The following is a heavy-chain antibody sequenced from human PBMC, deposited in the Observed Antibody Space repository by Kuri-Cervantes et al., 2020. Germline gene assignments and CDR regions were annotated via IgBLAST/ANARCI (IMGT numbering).Heavy chain of an antibody. CDR1: GFTFSSYA. CDR2: ISGSGGST. Sequence: LSLTCAASGFTFSSYAMSWVRQAPGKGLEWVSAISGSGGSTYYADSVKGRFTISRDNSKNTLYLQMNSLRAEDTAVYYCAKAPFLGGWYPFDYWGQGTLVTVSS. CDR3: AKAPFLGGWYPFDY. V-gene: IGHV3-23*01. J-gene: IGHJ4*02. D-gene: IGHD6-19*01.